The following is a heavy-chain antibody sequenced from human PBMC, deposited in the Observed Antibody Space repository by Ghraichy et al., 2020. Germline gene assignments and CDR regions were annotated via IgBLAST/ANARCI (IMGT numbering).Heavy chain of an antibody. CDR2: IYYSGST. V-gene: IGHV4-59*01. D-gene: IGHD5-12*01. J-gene: IGHJ3*02. CDR1: GGSISSYY. CDR3: ARDRGAFDI. Sequence: SQTLSLTCTVSGGSISSYYWSWIRQPPGKGLEWIGYIYYSGSTNYNPSLKSRVTISVDTSKNQFSLKLSSVTAADTAVYYCARDRGAFDIWGQGTMVTVSS.